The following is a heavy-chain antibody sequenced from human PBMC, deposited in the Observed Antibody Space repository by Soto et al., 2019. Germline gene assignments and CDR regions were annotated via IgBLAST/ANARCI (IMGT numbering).Heavy chain of an antibody. CDR3: ARAPGFCSGGSCYALDY. Sequence: SETLSITCTVSGGSISSYYWSWIRQPPGKGLEWIGYIYYSGSTNYNPSLKSRVTISVDTSKNQFSLKLSSVTAADTAVYYCARAPGFCSGGSCYALDYWGQGTPVTVSP. D-gene: IGHD2-15*01. CDR1: GGSISSYY. V-gene: IGHV4-59*01. CDR2: IYYSGST. J-gene: IGHJ4*02.